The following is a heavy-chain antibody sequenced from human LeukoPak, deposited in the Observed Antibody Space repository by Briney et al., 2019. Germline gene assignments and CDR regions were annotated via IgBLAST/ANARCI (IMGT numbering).Heavy chain of an antibody. CDR2: IYYSGST. V-gene: IGHV4-39*01. Sequence: SETLSLTCTVSGGSISSSSYYWGWIRQPPGKGLEWIGSIYYSGSTYYNPSLKSRVTISVDTSKNQFSLKLSPVTAADTAVYYCARHTRSGYDYYYYYYMDVWGKGTTVTVSS. CDR3: ARHTRSGYDYYYYYYMDV. D-gene: IGHD5-12*01. J-gene: IGHJ6*03. CDR1: GGSISSSSYY.